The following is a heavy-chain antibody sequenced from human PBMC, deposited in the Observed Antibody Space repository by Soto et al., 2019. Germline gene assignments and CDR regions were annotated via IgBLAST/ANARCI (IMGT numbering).Heavy chain of an antibody. J-gene: IGHJ6*03. V-gene: IGHV3-23*01. CDR3: ANPRPAYYYGSGSYQDRGYCMDV. CDR2: ISGSGGST. D-gene: IGHD3-10*01. CDR1: GFTSSSYA. Sequence: EVQLLESGGGLVQPGGSLRLSCAASGFTSSSYAMSWVRQAPGKGLEWVSAISGSGGSTYYADSVKGRFTISRDNYKNTLYLQMNILRDEDTAVYYCANPRPAYYYGSGSYQDRGYCMDVWGQGTTVTVSS.